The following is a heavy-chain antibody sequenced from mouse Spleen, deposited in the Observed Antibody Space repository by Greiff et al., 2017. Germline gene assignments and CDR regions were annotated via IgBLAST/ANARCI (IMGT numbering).Heavy chain of an antibody. D-gene: IGHD1-2*01. V-gene: IGHV1-69*01. Sequence: VQLQQPGAELVMPGASVKLSCKASGYTFTSYWMHWVKQRPGQGLEWIGEIDPSDSYTNYNQKFKGKATLTVDKSSSTAYMQLSSLTSEDSAVYYCARSAGITTATSHWYFDVWGAGTTVTVSS. CDR3: ARSAGITTATSHWYFDV. J-gene: IGHJ1*01. CDR2: IDPSDSYT. CDR1: GYTFTSYW.